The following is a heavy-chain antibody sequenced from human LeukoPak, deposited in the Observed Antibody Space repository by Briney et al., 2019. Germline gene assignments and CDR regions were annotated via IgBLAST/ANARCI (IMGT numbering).Heavy chain of an antibody. J-gene: IGHJ4*02. Sequence: ASVKVSCKASGYTFTSYGISWVRQAPGQGLEWMGWISAYNGNTNYAQKLQGRVTMTTDTSTSTAYMELSSLRSEDTAVYYCARDSRGYSYDYYFDYWGQGTLVTVSS. CDR1: GYTFTSYG. V-gene: IGHV1-18*01. D-gene: IGHD5-18*01. CDR3: ARDSRGYSYDYYFDY. CDR2: ISAYNGNT.